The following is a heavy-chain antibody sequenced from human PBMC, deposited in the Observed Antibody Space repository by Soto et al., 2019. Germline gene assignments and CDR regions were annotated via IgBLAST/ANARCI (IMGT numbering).Heavy chain of an antibody. CDR1: GYTFTSYG. J-gene: IGHJ3*02. CDR2: ISAYNGNT. V-gene: IGHV1-18*04. Sequence: ASVKVSCKASGYTFTSYGISWVRQAPGQGLEWMGWISAYNGNTNYAQKLQGRVTMTTDTSTSTAYMELRSLRSDDTAVYYCARGRWDDSSGYDAFDIWGQGTMVTVSS. CDR3: ARGRWDDSSGYDAFDI. D-gene: IGHD3-22*01.